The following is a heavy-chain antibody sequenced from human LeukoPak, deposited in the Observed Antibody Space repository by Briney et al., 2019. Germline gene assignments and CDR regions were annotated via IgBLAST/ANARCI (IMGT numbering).Heavy chain of an antibody. CDR2: ISSSSSYI. Sequence: GGSLRLSCAASGFTFSSYAMSWVRQAPGKGLEWVSSISSSSSYIYYADSVKGRFTIARDNAKNSLYLQMNSLRAEDTAVYYCARVWYYDGSGRLTRYYGMDVWGEGTTVTVSS. J-gene: IGHJ6*04. V-gene: IGHV3-21*01. D-gene: IGHD3-10*01. CDR3: ARVWYYDGSGRLTRYYGMDV. CDR1: GFTFSSYA.